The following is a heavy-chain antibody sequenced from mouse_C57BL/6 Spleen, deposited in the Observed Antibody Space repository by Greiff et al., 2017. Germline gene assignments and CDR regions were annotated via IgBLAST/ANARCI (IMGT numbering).Heavy chain of an antibody. CDR3: ARGITTVVANFDY. CDR1: GFTFSSYA. V-gene: IGHV5-4*01. D-gene: IGHD1-1*01. Sequence: EVHLVESGGGLVKPGGSLKLSCAASGFTFSSYAMSWVRQTPEKRLEWVATISDGGSYTYYPDNVKGRFTISRDNAKNNLYLQMSHLKSEDTAMYYCARGITTVVANFDYWGQGTTLTVSS. CDR2: ISDGGSYT. J-gene: IGHJ2*01.